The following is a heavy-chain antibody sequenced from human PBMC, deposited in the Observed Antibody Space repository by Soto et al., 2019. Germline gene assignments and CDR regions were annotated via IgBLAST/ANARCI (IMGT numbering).Heavy chain of an antibody. V-gene: IGHV4-59*01. CDR2: IDYSGST. CDR1: GVSISSYY. D-gene: IGHD6-13*01. J-gene: IGHJ5*02. CDR3: ARDRYSSSSLWFDP. Sequence: SETLSLTCTVSGVSISSYYWSWIRQPPGKGLEWIGYIDYSGSTKYNPSLKSRVTISVDTSRNQFSLKLSSVTAADAAVYYCARDRYSSSSLWFDPWGQGTLVTVSS.